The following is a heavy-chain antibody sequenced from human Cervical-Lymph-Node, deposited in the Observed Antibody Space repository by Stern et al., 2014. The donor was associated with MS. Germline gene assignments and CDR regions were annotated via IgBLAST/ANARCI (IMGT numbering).Heavy chain of an antibody. CDR1: VFLLASSGVG. J-gene: IGHJ4*02. D-gene: IGHD3-3*01. CDR3: AHNQISLFGVGNVGFDY. Sequence: QVTLRESGPALVKPTQTLTLTCNFSVFLLASSGVGVGWIRQPPGKALEWLALIYGDDDKRFNPSLQSRLTITKDYFKNQVVLTMTNMAPVDTATYYCAHNQISLFGVGNVGFDYWGQGTLVTVSS. CDR2: IYGDDDK. V-gene: IGHV2-5*02.